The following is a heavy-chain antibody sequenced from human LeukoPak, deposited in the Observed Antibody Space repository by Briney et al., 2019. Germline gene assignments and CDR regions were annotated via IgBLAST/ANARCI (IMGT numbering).Heavy chain of an antibody. CDR3: AREGGTHLSPPTTFDY. CDR2: TYYRSKWYN. Sequence: SQTLSLTCAISGDSVSSNSAAWNWIRQSPSRGLEWLGRTYYRSKWYNDYAVSVKSRITINPDTSKNQFSLQLNSVTPEDTAVYYCAREGGTHLSPPTTFDYWGQGTLVTVSS. J-gene: IGHJ4*02. CDR1: GDSVSSNSAA. D-gene: IGHD3-16*01. V-gene: IGHV6-1*01.